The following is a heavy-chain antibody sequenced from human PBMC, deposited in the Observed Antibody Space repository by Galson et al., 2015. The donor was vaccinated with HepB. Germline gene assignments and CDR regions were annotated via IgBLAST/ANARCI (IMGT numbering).Heavy chain of an antibody. D-gene: IGHD5-24*01. Sequence: SLRLSCAVSGFIFSSYGMHWVRQAPGKGLEWVAVTWFDGTNKYYADSAKGRFTISTDNSKNTLYLQMNSLRAEDTAVYYCARAIFRDGYNFDYWGQGTLVTVSS. CDR3: ARAIFRDGYNFDY. V-gene: IGHV3-33*08. CDR2: TWFDGTNK. J-gene: IGHJ4*02. CDR1: GFIFSSYG.